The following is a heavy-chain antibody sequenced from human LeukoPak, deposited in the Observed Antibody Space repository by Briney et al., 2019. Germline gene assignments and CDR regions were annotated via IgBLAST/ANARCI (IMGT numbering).Heavy chain of an antibody. D-gene: IGHD3-10*01. Sequence: GGSLRLSCAASGFAFSCYWMSWVRQAPGKGLEWVANIKQDGSEKYYVDSVKGRFTISRDNAKNSLYLQMNSLRAEDTAVYYCARDRDGSGSYGYWFDPWGQGTLVTVSS. CDR2: IKQDGSEK. V-gene: IGHV3-7*01. CDR1: GFAFSCYW. CDR3: ARDRDGSGSYGYWFDP. J-gene: IGHJ5*02.